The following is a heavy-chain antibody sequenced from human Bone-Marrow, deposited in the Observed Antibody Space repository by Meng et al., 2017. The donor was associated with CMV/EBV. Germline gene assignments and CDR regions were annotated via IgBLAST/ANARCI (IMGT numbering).Heavy chain of an antibody. Sequence: GESLKISCAASGFTFSSYEMNWVRQAPGKGLEWVSYISSSGSTIYYADSVKGRFTISRDNAKNSLYLQMNSLRAEDTAVYYCARGGLRFPFPYYYGMDVWGQGATVTGYS. J-gene: IGHJ6*01. CDR1: GFTFSSYE. CDR2: ISSSGSTI. V-gene: IGHV3-48*03. CDR3: ARGGLRFPFPYYYGMDV. D-gene: IGHD5-12*01.